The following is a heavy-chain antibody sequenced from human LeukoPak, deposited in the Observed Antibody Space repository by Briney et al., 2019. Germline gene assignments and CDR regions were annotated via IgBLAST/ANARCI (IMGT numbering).Heavy chain of an antibody. J-gene: IGHJ6*02. CDR1: GGTFSSYA. CDR3: ARVGAENYYYYGMDV. Sequence: SVKVSCKASGGTFSSYAISWVRQAPGQGLEWMGGIIPIFGTANYAQKFQGRVTITADESTSTAYMELSSLRSEDTAVYYCARVGAENYYYYGMDVWGQGTTVTVSS. CDR2: IIPIFGTA. V-gene: IGHV1-69*13. D-gene: IGHD1-26*01.